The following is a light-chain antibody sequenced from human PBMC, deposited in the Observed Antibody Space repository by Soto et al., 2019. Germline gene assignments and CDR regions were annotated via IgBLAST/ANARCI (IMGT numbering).Light chain of an antibody. CDR1: QRISSY. V-gene: IGKV3-11*01. J-gene: IGKJ5*01. CDR3: QQRSNWPPIT. Sequence: EIVLTQSPATLSLSPGERATLSCRASQRISSYLAWYQQKPGQAPRLLIYDASNRATGIPARFSGSGSGTDFTLTISSLEPEDCAVYYRQQRSNWPPITFGQGKRLE. CDR2: DAS.